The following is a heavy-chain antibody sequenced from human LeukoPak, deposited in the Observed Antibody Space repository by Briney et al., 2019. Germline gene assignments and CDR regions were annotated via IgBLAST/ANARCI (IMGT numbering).Heavy chain of an antibody. CDR2: IYYSGST. D-gene: IGHD6-19*01. V-gene: IGHV4-39*07. Sequence: SETLSLTCSVSGGSVSSSSYYWGWIRQPPGKGLEWIGSIYYSGSTYYNPSLKSRVTISVDTSKNQFSLKLSSVTAADTAVYYCTRLHPTPRGYSSGWYYFDYWGQGTLVTVSS. J-gene: IGHJ4*02. CDR3: TRLHPTPRGYSSGWYYFDY. CDR1: GGSVSSSSYY.